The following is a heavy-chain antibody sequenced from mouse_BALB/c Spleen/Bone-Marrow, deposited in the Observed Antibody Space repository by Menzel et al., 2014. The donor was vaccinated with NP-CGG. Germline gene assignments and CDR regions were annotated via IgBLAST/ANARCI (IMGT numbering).Heavy chain of an antibody. CDR2: INPYNGGT. CDR3: AREGNYDYAWFAY. J-gene: IGHJ3*01. D-gene: IGHD2-4*01. CDR1: GYSFTGYT. V-gene: IGHV1-26*01. Sequence: VHVKQSGPGLVKPGASMKISCKASGYSFTGYTMNWVKQSHGKNLEWIGLINPYNGGTSYNRKFKGKATLTVDKSSSTAYMELLSLTSEDSAVYYCAREGNYDYAWFAYWGQGTLVTVSA.